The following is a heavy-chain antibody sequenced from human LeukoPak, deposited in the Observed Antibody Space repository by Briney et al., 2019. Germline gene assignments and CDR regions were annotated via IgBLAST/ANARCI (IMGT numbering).Heavy chain of an antibody. V-gene: IGHV4-39*07. CDR2: IYYSGST. D-gene: IGHD1-26*01. Sequence: SETLSLTCTVSGGSISSYSFYWGWIRQPPGKGLEWIGSIYYSGSTNYNPSLKSRATISVDTSKDQLSLKLSSVTAADTAVYYCARLGHQGFDYWGQGTLVTVSS. CDR3: ARLGHQGFDY. J-gene: IGHJ4*02. CDR1: GGSISSYSFY.